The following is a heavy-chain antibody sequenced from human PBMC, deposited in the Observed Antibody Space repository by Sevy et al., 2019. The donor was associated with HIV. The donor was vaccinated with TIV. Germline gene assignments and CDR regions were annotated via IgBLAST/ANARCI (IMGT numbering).Heavy chain of an antibody. CDR1: GFTXSSYA. D-gene: IGHD6-19*01. Sequence: GGSLRLSCSASGFTXSSYAMHWVRQAPGKGLEYVSAISSNGGSTYYADSVKGRFTISRDNSKNKLYLQMSSLRAEDTAVYYCVKRAGSXGWNXXXXXXWGXXTTVTVSS. J-gene: IGHJ6*03. CDR3: VKRAGSXGWNXXXXXX. CDR2: ISSNGGST. V-gene: IGHV3-64D*06.